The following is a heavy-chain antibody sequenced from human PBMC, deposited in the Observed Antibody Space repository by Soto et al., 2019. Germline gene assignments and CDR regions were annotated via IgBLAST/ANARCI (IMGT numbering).Heavy chain of an antibody. CDR2: INPNSGGT. D-gene: IGHD1-1*01. V-gene: IGHV1-2*04. J-gene: IGHJ4*02. CDR1: GYTFTGYY. CDR3: ARGQYNWNDWFGRIDY. Sequence: EASVKVSCKASGYTFTGYYMHWVRPAPGQGLEWMGWINPNSGGTNYAQKFQGWVTMTRDTSISTAYMELSRLRSDDTAVYYCARGQYNWNDWFGRIDYWGQGTLVTVSS.